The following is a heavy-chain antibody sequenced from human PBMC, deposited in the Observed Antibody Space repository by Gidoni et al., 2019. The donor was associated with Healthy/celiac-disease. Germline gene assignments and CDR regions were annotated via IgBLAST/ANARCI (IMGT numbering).Heavy chain of an antibody. CDR1: GGSFSGYF. J-gene: IGHJ4*02. CDR2: INHSGST. V-gene: IGHV4-34*01. D-gene: IGHD5-12*01. CDR3: ARGRGQWLRWEVYFDY. Sequence: QVQLQQWGAGLLKPSETLSLTCAVSGGSFSGYFGSWIRQPPGKGLEWIGEINHSGSTNYNPSLKSRVTISVDTSKNQFSLKLSSVTAADTAVYYCARGRGQWLRWEVYFDYWGQGTLVTVSS.